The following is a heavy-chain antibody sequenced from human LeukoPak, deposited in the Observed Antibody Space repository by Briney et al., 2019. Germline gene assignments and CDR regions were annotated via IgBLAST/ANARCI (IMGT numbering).Heavy chain of an antibody. Sequence: SETLSLTCTVSSGSFSSNSYYWVWIRQSPGKGLEWIGNAHYSGDRIYNPSLKSRVTISVDTSKNQFSLKVRSVTAADTAVYYCASLGACSGGTCFLRNHFQYYMDVWGEGTTVTISS. J-gene: IGHJ6*03. D-gene: IGHD2-15*01. CDR3: ASLGACSGGTCFLRNHFQYYMDV. CDR2: AHYSGDR. V-gene: IGHV4-39*01. CDR1: SGSFSSNSYY.